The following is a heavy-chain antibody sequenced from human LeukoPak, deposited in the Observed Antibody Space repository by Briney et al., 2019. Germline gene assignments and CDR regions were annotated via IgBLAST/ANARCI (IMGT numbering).Heavy chain of an antibody. J-gene: IGHJ6*03. CDR3: ARGSSWYGYYYMDV. D-gene: IGHD6-13*01. V-gene: IGHV1-2*02. CDR2: INPNSGGT. CDR1: GYTFTGYY. Sequence: GASVKVSCKASGYTFTGYYMHWVRQAPGQGLEWMGWINPNSGGTNYAQKFQGRVTMTRDTSISTAYMELSRLRSDDTAVYYCARGSSWYGYYYMDVWGKGTTVTVSS.